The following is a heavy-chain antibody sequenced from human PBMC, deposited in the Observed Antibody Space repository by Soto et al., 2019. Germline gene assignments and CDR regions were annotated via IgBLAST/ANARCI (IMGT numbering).Heavy chain of an antibody. CDR2: IYYSGST. Sequence: SETLSLACTVSGGSISSGGYYWSWIRQHPGKGLEWIGYIYYSGSTYYNPSLKSRVTISVDTSKNQFSLKLSSVTAADTAVYYCARLYSYDHGGVYGMDVWGQRTTVTGSS. CDR1: GGSISSGGYY. V-gene: IGHV4-31*03. D-gene: IGHD5-18*01. CDR3: ARLYSYDHGGVYGMDV. J-gene: IGHJ6*02.